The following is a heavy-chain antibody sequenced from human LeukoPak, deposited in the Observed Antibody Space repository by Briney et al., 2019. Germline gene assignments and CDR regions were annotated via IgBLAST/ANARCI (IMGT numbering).Heavy chain of an antibody. V-gene: IGHV5-51*01. J-gene: IGHJ5*02. D-gene: IGHD1-7*01. CDR2: IYPGDSDT. Sequence: GESLKISCKGSGYRFTTYWIGWVRQMPGKGLEWMGIIYPGDSDTRYSPSFQGQVTISADKSISTAYLQWSSLKASDTAVYYCARRITGTTQWFDPWGQGTLVTVSS. CDR1: GYRFTTYW. CDR3: ARRITGTTQWFDP.